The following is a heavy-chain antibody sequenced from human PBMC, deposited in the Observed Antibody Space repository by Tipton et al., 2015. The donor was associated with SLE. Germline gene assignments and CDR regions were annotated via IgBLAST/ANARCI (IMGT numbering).Heavy chain of an antibody. CDR1: GYTFTSYG. CDR2: ISAYIGNT. Sequence: QVQLVQSGAEVKKPGASVKVSCKASGYTFTSYGISWVRQAPGQGLERMGWISAYIGNTNYAPKLQGRGTMTTDTSTSTAYMELRSLRSDDTAVYYCARGVGVRRFRELSWFDPWGQGTLVTVSS. CDR3: ARGVGVRRFRELSWFDP. J-gene: IGHJ5*02. D-gene: IGHD3-10*01. V-gene: IGHV1-18*01.